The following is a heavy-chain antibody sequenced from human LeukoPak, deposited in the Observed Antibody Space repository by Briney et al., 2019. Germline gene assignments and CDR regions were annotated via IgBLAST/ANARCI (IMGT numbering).Heavy chain of an antibody. J-gene: IGHJ4*02. CDR2: INPNTGGA. V-gene: IGHV1-2*02. CDR3: ATSIEAAGLRSVPGNPGY. CDR1: GYTFSSYL. Sequence: WASVKVSCKASGYTFSSYLIHWVRQAPGQGLEWMGWINPNTGGAKYAPKFQGGVTMTRDTAISTAYLELSRVRSDDTAVYYCATSIEAAGLRSVPGNPGYWGQGTLVTVSS. D-gene: IGHD6-13*01.